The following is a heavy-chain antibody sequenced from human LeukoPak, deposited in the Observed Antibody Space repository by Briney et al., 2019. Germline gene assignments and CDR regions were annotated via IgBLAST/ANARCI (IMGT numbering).Heavy chain of an antibody. CDR2: ITGSGRGDST. CDR1: GFTFSSSA. V-gene: IGHV3-23*01. CDR3: AKSGSGYYI. J-gene: IGHJ4*02. Sequence: GGSLKLSCAASGFTFSSSAMSWVRQAPGKGLEWVSSITGSGRGDSTNYADSVKGRFTISRDNSKSTLYLQMNSLRAEDTAIYYCAKSGSGYYIWGQGTLVTVSS. D-gene: IGHD3-3*01.